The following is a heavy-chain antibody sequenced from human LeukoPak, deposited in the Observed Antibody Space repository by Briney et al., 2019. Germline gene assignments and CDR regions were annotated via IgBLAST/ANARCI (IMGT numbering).Heavy chain of an antibody. V-gene: IGHV2-70*11. CDR1: GFSLRTSGMC. Sequence: SGPALVKPTQTLTLTCTFYGFSLRTSGMCVSWIRQPPGKALEWLARIDWDDDKYYSTSLKTRLTISKDTSKNQVVLTMTNMDPVVTATYYCARIHRYGPAGYYGMDVWGQGTTVTVSS. J-gene: IGHJ6*02. CDR2: IDWDDDK. D-gene: IGHD5-18*01. CDR3: ARIHRYGPAGYYGMDV.